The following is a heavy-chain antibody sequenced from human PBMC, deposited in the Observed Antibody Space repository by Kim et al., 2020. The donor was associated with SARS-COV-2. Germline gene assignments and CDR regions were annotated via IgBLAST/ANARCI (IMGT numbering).Heavy chain of an antibody. CDR1: GFTLTNNW. V-gene: IGHV3-74*01. J-gene: IGHJ3*02. D-gene: IGHD3-10*01. CDR3: HDRQVISDSFDI. CDR2: INTDGRTA. Sequence: GGSLRLSCAASGFTLTNNWVQWVRQAPGKGLEWVARINTDGRTANYADSVKGRFTISRDNAKNTMYLQMNSLRAEDTAVYYCHDRQVISDSFDIWGQGTRVSVS.